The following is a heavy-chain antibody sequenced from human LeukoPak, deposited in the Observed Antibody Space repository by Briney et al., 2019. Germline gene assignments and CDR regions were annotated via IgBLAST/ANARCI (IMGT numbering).Heavy chain of an antibody. D-gene: IGHD2-21*02. CDR3: AKDLYCGGDCYSGAFDI. Sequence: GGSLRLSCAASGFTFSSYGMHWVRQAPGKGLEWVAVISYDGSNKYYADSVKGRFTIFRDNSKNTLYLQMNSLRAEDTAVYYCAKDLYCGGDCYSGAFDIWGQGTMVTVSS. J-gene: IGHJ3*02. CDR1: GFTFSSYG. V-gene: IGHV3-30*18. CDR2: ISYDGSNK.